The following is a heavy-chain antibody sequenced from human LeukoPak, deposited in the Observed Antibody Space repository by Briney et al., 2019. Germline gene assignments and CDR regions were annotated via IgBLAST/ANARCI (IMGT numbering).Heavy chain of an antibody. CDR3: ANAKDTTSRYPRFVY. J-gene: IGHJ4*02. V-gene: IGHV3-23*01. Sequence: GGSLRLSCAASGFTLSSYGMTWVRQAPGKGLEWVSAISFSGDFTAYADSVKGRFTISRDNSKNTLYLQMNSLRAEDTAIYYCANAKDTTSRYPRFVYWGQGTLVTVSS. D-gene: IGHD2-2*01. CDR2: ISFSGDFT. CDR1: GFTLSSYG.